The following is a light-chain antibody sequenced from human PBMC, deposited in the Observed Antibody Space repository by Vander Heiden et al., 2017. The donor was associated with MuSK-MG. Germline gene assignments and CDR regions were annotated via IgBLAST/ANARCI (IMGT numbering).Light chain of an antibody. Sequence: QSALTPPASVSGSPGQSLTISCTGTSSDVGGYNYVSWYQQHPGKAPKLMIYDVSGRPSGVSNRFSGSKSGNTASLTISGLQAEDEADYYCSSYTSSSPYVFGIGTKVTVL. CDR1: SSDVGGYNY. CDR2: DVS. J-gene: IGLJ1*01. CDR3: SSYTSSSPYV. V-gene: IGLV2-14*03.